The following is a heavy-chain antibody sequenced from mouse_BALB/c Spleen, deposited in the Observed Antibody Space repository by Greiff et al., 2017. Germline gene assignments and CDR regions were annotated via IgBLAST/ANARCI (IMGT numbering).Heavy chain of an antibody. CDR2: IYPSDSYT. Sequence: QVQLQQPGAELVRPGASVKLSCKASGYTFTSYWINWVKQRPGQGLEWIGNIYPSDSYTNYNQKFKDKATLTVDKSSSTAYMQLSSPTSEDSAVYYCTRDYDGYPYAMDYWGQGTSVTVSS. D-gene: IGHD2-3*01. CDR3: TRDYDGYPYAMDY. V-gene: IGHV1-69*02. CDR1: GYTFTSYW. J-gene: IGHJ4*01.